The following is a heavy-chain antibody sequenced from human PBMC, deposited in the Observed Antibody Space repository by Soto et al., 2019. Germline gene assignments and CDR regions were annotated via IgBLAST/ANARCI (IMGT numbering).Heavy chain of an antibody. CDR3: ARDPDYGDRYRAFDY. J-gene: IGHJ4*02. Sequence: QVQLQESGPGLVKPSETLSLTCTVSGGSISSYYWSWIRQPPGKGLEWIGYIYYSGSTNYNPSLKSRVTISVDTSKNQFSLKLSSVTAADTAVYYCARDPDYGDRYRAFDYWGQGTLVTVSS. CDR2: IYYSGST. D-gene: IGHD4-17*01. V-gene: IGHV4-59*01. CDR1: GGSISSYY.